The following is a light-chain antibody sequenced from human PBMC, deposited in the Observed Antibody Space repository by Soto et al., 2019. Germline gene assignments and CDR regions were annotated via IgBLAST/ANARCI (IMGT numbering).Light chain of an antibody. CDR1: QSVTSTY. J-gene: IGKJ5*01. V-gene: IGKV3-20*01. Sequence: EIVLTQSPGTLSLSPGERATLSCRASQSVTSTYLAWYQQKPGQAPRLLIYGASSRATGIPARFSGSGSGTEFTLTISSLQAEDFESYSVPQYKSPPSPFRHGTRLDIK. CDR2: GAS. CDR3: PQYKSPPSP.